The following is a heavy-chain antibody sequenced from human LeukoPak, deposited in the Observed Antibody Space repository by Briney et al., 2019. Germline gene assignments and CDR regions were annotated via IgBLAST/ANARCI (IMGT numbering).Heavy chain of an antibody. V-gene: IGHV5-10-1*01. CDR3: ARLGSPRLNWFDP. CDR1: GYSFASYW. J-gene: IGHJ5*02. Sequence: GESQKISCKGSGYSFASYWISWVRQMPGKGLEWMGRIDPSDSYTNYSPSFQGHVTISADKSISTAYLQWSSLKASDTAMYYCARLGSPRLNWFDPWGQGTLVTVSS. CDR2: IDPSDSYT. D-gene: IGHD1-26*01.